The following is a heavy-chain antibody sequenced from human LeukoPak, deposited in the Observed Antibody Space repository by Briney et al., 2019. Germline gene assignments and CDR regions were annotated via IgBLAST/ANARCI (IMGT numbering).Heavy chain of an antibody. V-gene: IGHV4-34*01. J-gene: IGHJ4*03. CDR3: ARGATISETGYFDF. D-gene: IGHD5-24*01. Sequence: SETLSLTCAVYGGSFSRYYWSWIRQSPGKGLEWIAEIDHRGDTNYNPSVKSRVTISVDTSKNQFSLKARSLSAADTAVYYCARGATISETGYFDFWGQGTLVTVSS. CDR2: IDHRGDT. CDR1: GGSFSRYY.